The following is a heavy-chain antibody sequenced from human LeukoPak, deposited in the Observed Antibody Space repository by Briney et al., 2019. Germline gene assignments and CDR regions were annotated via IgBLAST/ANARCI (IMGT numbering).Heavy chain of an antibody. D-gene: IGHD3-16*02. Sequence: SEPLSLTCAVSVGYISSYYWTWIRQSPGKGLEWIGNVFYSGSTNYNPSLKSRVTISIDTSKNHFSLKLTSVTAADTAVYFCASGTVSGVIAPHSFHYWGRGTLVTVSS. J-gene: IGHJ4*01. CDR1: VGYISSYY. CDR2: VFYSGST. CDR3: ASGTVSGVIAPHSFHY. V-gene: IGHV4-59*01.